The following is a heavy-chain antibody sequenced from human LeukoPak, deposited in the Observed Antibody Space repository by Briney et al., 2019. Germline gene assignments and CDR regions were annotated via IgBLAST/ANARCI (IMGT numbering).Heavy chain of an antibody. J-gene: IGHJ4*02. Sequence: SETLSLTCTVSGGSISSGGYYWSWIRQHPGKGLEWIGYIYYSGSTYYNPSLKSRVTISVDTSENQFSLKLSSVTAADTAVYYCARAGGFFSPFGYWGQGTLVTVSS. CDR2: IYYSGST. V-gene: IGHV4-31*03. D-gene: IGHD3-3*01. CDR3: ARAGGFFSPFGY. CDR1: GGSISSGGYY.